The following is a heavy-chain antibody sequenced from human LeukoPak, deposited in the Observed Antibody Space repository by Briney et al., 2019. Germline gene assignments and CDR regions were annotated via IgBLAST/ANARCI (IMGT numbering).Heavy chain of an antibody. CDR1: GGSISSSNW. CDR3: ARASIAVAKAFDY. V-gene: IGHV4-4*02. CDR2: IYHSGST. J-gene: IGHJ4*02. Sequence: SGTLSLTCAVSGGSISSSNWWSWVRQPPGKGLEWIGEIYHSGSTNYNPSLKSRVTISVDTSKNQFSLKLSSVTAADTAVYYCARASIAVAKAFDYWGQGTLVTVSS. D-gene: IGHD6-19*01.